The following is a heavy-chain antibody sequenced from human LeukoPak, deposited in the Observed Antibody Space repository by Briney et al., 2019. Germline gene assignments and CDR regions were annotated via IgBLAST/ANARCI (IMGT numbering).Heavy chain of an antibody. CDR3: ARGDIVVVTATQGYHWFDA. D-gene: IGHD2-21*02. CDR1: GYSFASYS. J-gene: IGHJ5*01. V-gene: IGHV5-51*01. Sequence: GESLKIHCKASGYSFASYSIGWVRQMPGKGLEWMGVIYPGDSTTRYSPSFQGRVTISDDKSISTAYLQWSSLKASDIAMDYCARGDIVVVTATQGYHWFDAWGNGTLVTVSS. CDR2: IYPGDSTT.